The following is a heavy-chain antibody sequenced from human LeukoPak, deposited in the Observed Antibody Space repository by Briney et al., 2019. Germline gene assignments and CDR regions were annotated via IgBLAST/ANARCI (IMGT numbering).Heavy chain of an antibody. CDR3: ARMEYGGSYLRY. CDR2: IIPILGIA. V-gene: IGHV1-69*04. D-gene: IGHD1-26*01. CDR1: GGTFSSYA. J-gene: IGHJ4*02. Sequence: GASVKVSCKASGGTFSSYAISWVRQAPGQGLEWMGRIIPILGIANYAQKFQGRVTITADKSTSTAYMELSSLRSEDTAVYYCARMEYGGSYLRYWGQGTLVTVSS.